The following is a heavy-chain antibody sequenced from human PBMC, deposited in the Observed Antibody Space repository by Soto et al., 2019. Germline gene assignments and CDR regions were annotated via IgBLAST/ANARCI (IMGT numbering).Heavy chain of an antibody. CDR2: ISGSGTTA. CDR1: GFVFSSYA. J-gene: IGHJ3*02. CDR3: AKTTDGWFSAFEI. V-gene: IGHV3-23*01. D-gene: IGHD6-19*01. Sequence: PGGSLRLPCAASGFVFSSYAMRWVRQAPGKGLGWVSAISGSGTTAYYADSVKGRFIFSRDNPKNTMYLQMNSLRAEDTAVYFCAKTTDGWFSAFEIWGQGTVVTVSS.